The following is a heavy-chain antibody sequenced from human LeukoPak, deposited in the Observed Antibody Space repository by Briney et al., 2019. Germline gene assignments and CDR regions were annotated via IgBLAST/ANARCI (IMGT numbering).Heavy chain of an antibody. D-gene: IGHD3-3*01. CDR3: ARHRGPHVGRME. V-gene: IGHV4-59*08. CDR1: GGSISSFY. J-gene: IGHJ4*02. Sequence: SETLSLTFSISGGSISSFYWSWIRQPPGKGLEWIGYIYSSGYSNYNPSLRSRVTISVDTSKNQFSLKLSSVTAADTAVYYCARHRGPHVGRMEWGQGTQVTVSS. CDR2: IYSSGYS.